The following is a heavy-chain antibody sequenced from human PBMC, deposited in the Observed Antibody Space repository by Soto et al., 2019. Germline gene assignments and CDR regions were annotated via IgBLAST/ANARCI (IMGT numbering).Heavy chain of an antibody. CDR2: IYYSGST. CDR3: ARLSLDLFWSGYYSYYYYYYMDV. J-gene: IGHJ6*03. CDR1: GGSISSSSYY. V-gene: IGHV4-39*01. Sequence: QLQPQESGPGLVKPSETLSLTCTVSGGSISSSSYYWGWIRQPPGKGLEWIGSIYYSGSTYYNPSLKSRVTISVDTSKNQFSLKLSSVTAADTAVYYCARLSLDLFWSGYYSYYYYYYMDVWGKGTTVTVSS. D-gene: IGHD3-3*01.